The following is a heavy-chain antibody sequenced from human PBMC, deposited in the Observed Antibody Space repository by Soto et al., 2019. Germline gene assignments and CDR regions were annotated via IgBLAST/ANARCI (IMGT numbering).Heavy chain of an antibody. CDR3: ARDLSGDTTPYFDL. Sequence: PGGSLRLSCAASGFSLSSYWMHWVRQTPGKGPVWVSRIYNDGSRTAYADSVKGRFTISRDNAKNTMYLQMSSLTVEDTAVYYCARDLSGDTTPYFDLWGQGTLVTVSS. V-gene: IGHV3-74*01. CDR1: GFSLSSYW. CDR2: IYNDGSRT. D-gene: IGHD1-1*01. J-gene: IGHJ4*02.